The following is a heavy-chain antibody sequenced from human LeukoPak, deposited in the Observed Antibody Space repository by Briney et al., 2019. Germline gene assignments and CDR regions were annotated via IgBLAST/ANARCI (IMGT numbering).Heavy chain of an antibody. J-gene: IGHJ4*02. CDR2: INHSGST. V-gene: IGHV4-34*01. Sequence: SETLSLTCAVYGGSFSGYYWGWIRQPPGKGLEWIGEINHSGSTNYNPSLKSRVTISVDTSKNQFSLKLSSVTAADTAVYYCARDRRITMVRGVSGARRNDYWGQGTLVTVSS. CDR3: ARDRRITMVRGVSGARRNDY. CDR1: GGSFSGYY. D-gene: IGHD3-10*01.